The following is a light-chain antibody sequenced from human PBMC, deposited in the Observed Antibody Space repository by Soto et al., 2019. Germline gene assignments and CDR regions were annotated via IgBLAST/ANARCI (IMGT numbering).Light chain of an antibody. Sequence: SSELTQPPSVSVAPGKTARITCGGNNIGSKSVPWYQQKPGQAPVLVIYYDSDRPSGIPERFSGSNSGNRATLTISRVEAGDEADYYCQVWDSSSDVVFGGGTKRTVL. V-gene: IGLV3-21*04. J-gene: IGLJ2*01. CDR2: YDS. CDR1: NIGSKS. CDR3: QVWDSSSDVV.